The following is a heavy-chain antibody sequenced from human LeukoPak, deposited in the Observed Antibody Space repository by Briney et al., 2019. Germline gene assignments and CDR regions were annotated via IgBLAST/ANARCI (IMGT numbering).Heavy chain of an antibody. D-gene: IGHD2-21*02. CDR3: ASDSYSPEYFQH. V-gene: IGHV3-23*01. CDR1: GFTFSSFA. Sequence: PGGSLRLSCAASGFTFSSFAMSWVRQAPGKGLEWVSYISGSGGSTYYADSVKGRFTISRDNSKNTLYLQMNSLRAEDTAVYYCASDSYSPEYFQHWGQGTLVTVSS. CDR2: ISGSGGST. J-gene: IGHJ1*01.